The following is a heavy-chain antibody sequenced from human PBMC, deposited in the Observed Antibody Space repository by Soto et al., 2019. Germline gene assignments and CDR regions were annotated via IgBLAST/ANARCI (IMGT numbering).Heavy chain of an antibody. Sequence: EVQLVESGGGLVQPGGSLRLSCAASGFTFSDHYMDWVRQAPGKGLEWVGRTRNKANSYNTEYAASVKGRFTISRDDSKNSRYLQMNSLKTEDTAVYYCASRLGYGCSGGWLHYYFDYWGQGTLVTVSS. D-gene: IGHD2-2*01. CDR2: TRNKANSYNT. CDR1: GFTFSDHY. J-gene: IGHJ4*02. CDR3: ASRLGYGCSGGWLHYYFDY. V-gene: IGHV3-72*01.